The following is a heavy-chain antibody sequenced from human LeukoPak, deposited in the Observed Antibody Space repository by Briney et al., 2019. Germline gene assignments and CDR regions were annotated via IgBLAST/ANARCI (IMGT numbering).Heavy chain of an antibody. V-gene: IGHV4-39*01. CDR1: GASISSSSYF. Sequence: SGTLSLTCTVSGASISSSSYFWGWIRQPPGKGLEWIGSIYYSGNTYYNPSLKSRVTISVDTSNNQFSLKLSSVTAADTAVYYCARGLEYYYDSRGAFDIWGQGTMVTVSS. D-gene: IGHD3-22*01. J-gene: IGHJ3*02. CDR2: IYYSGNT. CDR3: ARGLEYYYDSRGAFDI.